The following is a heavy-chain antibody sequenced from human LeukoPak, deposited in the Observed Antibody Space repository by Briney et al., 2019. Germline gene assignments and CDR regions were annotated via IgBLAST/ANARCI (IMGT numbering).Heavy chain of an antibody. Sequence: GRSLRLSCAVSGFTFSNYGMHWVRQAPGKGLEWVAVISYDESDKYYGDSVKGRFTISRDNSKNTLFLQMNGLRAEDTAVYFCAKDFRRADYYDSSGYYRMIDYWGQGTLVTVSS. J-gene: IGHJ4*02. D-gene: IGHD3-22*01. CDR1: GFTFSNYG. V-gene: IGHV3-30*18. CDR2: ISYDESDK. CDR3: AKDFRRADYYDSSGYYRMIDY.